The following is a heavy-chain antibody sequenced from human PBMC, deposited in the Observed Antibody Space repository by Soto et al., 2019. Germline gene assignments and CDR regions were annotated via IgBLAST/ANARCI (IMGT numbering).Heavy chain of an antibody. Sequence: EVQLVESGGALVQPGGSLRLSCAASGFTFTTYYMTWVHQAPGKGLEWVASIKNDGSEQYYVDSVKGRFTISRDNAKNSLYLQMNSLRVGDTALYYCSRENWFQDYWGQGTLVTVSS. CDR2: IKNDGSEQ. V-gene: IGHV3-7*03. D-gene: IGHD3-10*01. J-gene: IGHJ4*02. CDR3: SRENWFQDY. CDR1: GFTFTTYY.